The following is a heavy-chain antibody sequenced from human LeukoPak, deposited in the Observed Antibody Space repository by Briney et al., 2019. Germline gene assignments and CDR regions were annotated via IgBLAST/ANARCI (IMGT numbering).Heavy chain of an antibody. CDR3: ARGYYGSGSYYISGYYYMDV. CDR2: IYHSGST. CDR1: GGSISSSNW. V-gene: IGHV4-4*02. J-gene: IGHJ6*03. D-gene: IGHD3-10*01. Sequence: PSETLSLTCAVSGGSISSSNWWSWVRQPPEKGLEWIGEIYHSGSTNYNPSLKSRVTISVDTSKNQFSLKLSSVTAADTAVYYCARGYYGSGSYYISGYYYMDVWGKGTTVTVSS.